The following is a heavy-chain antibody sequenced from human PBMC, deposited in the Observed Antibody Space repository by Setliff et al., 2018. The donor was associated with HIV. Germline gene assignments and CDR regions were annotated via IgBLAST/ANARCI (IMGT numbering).Heavy chain of an antibody. D-gene: IGHD3-22*01. CDR1: GGSISSHY. CDR2: IYHRGNT. Sequence: SETLSLTCSVSGGSISSHYWGWIRQHPGKGLEWIGFIYHRGNTHYNSSLRSRLTISVDTSKNQFSLRLSSVTAADTAIYYCARAKNTYYYDSSGYYLRTAYYFDYWGQGNLVTVSS. J-gene: IGHJ4*02. V-gene: IGHV4-4*09. CDR3: ARAKNTYYYDSSGYYLRTAYYFDY.